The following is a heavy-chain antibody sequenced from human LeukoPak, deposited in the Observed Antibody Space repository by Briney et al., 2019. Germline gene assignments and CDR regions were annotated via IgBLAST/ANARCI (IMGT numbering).Heavy chain of an antibody. Sequence: GVLSLLCAASGFTFSSYAVLWVRQAPGKGLEYVSAISSNGDSTYYANSVRGRFTISRDNSNNTLYLQMGSLRAENMAVYYCAVYTAMDNWGQGTLVTVSS. CDR1: GFTFSSYA. CDR2: ISSNGDST. D-gene: IGHD5-18*01. V-gene: IGHV3-64*01. CDR3: AVYTAMDN. J-gene: IGHJ4*02.